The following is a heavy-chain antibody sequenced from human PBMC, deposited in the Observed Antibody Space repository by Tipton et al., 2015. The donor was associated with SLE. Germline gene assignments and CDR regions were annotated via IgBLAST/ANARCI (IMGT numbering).Heavy chain of an antibody. CDR2: INHSGST. Sequence: TLSLTCAVYGGSFSGYYWSWIRQPPGEGLEWIGEINHSGSTNYNPSLKSRVTISVDTSKTQFSLKLSSMTAADTAVYYCARGLNKGNPFFGYSGQRPLVTASS. V-gene: IGHV4-34*01. D-gene: IGHD2/OR15-2a*01. CDR3: ARGLNKGNPFFGY. J-gene: IGHJ4*02. CDR1: GGSFSGYY.